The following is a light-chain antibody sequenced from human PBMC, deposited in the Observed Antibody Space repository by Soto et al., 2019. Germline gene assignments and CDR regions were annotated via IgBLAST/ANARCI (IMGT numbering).Light chain of an antibody. Sequence: QSALTQPASVSGSPGQSITVSCTGTSSDIGTYNYVSWYQQHPGKAPKVIIYEVNNRPSGVSNRFSGSKSGNTASLTISGLQAEDEADYYCASLTTSSTRVFGTGTKVTVL. CDR3: ASLTTSSTRV. CDR1: SSDIGTYNY. V-gene: IGLV2-14*01. J-gene: IGLJ1*01. CDR2: EVN.